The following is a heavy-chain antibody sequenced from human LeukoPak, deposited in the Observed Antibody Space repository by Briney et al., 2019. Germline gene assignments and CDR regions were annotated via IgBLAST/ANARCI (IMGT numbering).Heavy chain of an antibody. J-gene: IGHJ6*02. CDR1: GGSFSGYY. CDR3: ARAQRGLEGSGQEYGMDV. Sequence: SGTLSLTCAAYGGSFSGYYWSWIRQPPGKGLEWIGEINHSGSTNYNPSLKSRVTISVDTSKNQFSLKLSSVTAADTAVYYCARAQRGLEGSGQEYGMDVWGQGTTVTVSS. V-gene: IGHV4-34*01. D-gene: IGHD6-19*01. CDR2: INHSGST.